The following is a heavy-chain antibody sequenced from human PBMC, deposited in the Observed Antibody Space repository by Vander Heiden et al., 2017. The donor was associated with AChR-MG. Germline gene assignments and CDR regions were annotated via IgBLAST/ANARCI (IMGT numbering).Heavy chain of an antibody. CDR3: ARVGVVVSGGFDP. D-gene: IGHD3-22*01. CDR2: ISSSSSYI. CDR1: GFTFSSYS. V-gene: IGHV3-21*01. J-gene: IGHJ5*02. Sequence: EVPLVASGGGLVKPGGSLRPSCAASGFTFSSYSMNRVRQAPGKGLEWVSSISSSSSYIYYADSVKGRFTISRDNAKNSLYLQMNSLRAEDTAVYYCARVGVVVSGGFDPWGQGTLVTVSS.